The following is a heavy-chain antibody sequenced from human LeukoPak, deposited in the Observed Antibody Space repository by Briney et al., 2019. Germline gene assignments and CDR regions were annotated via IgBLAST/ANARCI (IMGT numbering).Heavy chain of an antibody. CDR1: GFTFSSYG. D-gene: IGHD6-13*01. V-gene: IGHV3-30*18. J-gene: IGHJ6*03. CDR2: ISFEGGNI. Sequence: GGSLRLSCAASGFTFSSYGMHWVRQAPGKGLEWVAGISFEGGNIYYADSAKGRFTISRDNSRDTLYLQLNSLRAEDTAVYYCAKQYSSSWSSYYYYYMDVWGRGTTVTVSS. CDR3: AKQYSSSWSSYYYYYMDV.